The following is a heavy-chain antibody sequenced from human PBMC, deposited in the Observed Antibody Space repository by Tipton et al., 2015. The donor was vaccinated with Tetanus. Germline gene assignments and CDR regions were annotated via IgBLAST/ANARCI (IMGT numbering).Heavy chain of an antibody. D-gene: IGHD2-15*01. V-gene: IGHV4-30-4*01. Sequence: TLSLTCTVSGGSISSGDYYWSWIRQPPGKGLEWIGYIYYSGTTYYNPSLKSRVTISVDTSNNQFSLKVTSVTAADTAVYYCARDRHYCRGGNCYQDWFDPWGQGTLVTVSS. CDR1: GGSISSGDYY. CDR2: IYYSGTT. J-gene: IGHJ5*02. CDR3: ARDRHYCRGGNCYQDWFDP.